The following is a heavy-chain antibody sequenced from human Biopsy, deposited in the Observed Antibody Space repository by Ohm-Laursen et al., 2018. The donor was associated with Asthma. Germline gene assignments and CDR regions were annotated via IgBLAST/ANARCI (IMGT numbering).Heavy chain of an antibody. Sequence: SETLSLTCIVSGDAMSTSGSYWGWIRQSPGKGLEWIGSIYYSGRTYYNPSLESRVTISADTSKNHFSLKVTPVTAADTAVYYCARAVGSSSYWYFDPWGRGDLVTVSS. CDR1: GDAMSTSGSY. J-gene: IGHJ2*01. V-gene: IGHV4-39*02. D-gene: IGHD6-6*01. CDR2: IYYSGRT. CDR3: ARAVGSSSYWYFDP.